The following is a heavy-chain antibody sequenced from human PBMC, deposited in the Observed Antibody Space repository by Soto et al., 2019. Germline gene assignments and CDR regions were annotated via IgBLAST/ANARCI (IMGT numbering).Heavy chain of an antibody. CDR1: GGSISSGGYY. J-gene: IGHJ5*02. D-gene: IGHD2-2*01. CDR3: ARCSLVVVPAPGFDP. V-gene: IGHV4-31*03. CDR2: IYYSGTT. Sequence: PSETLFLTCTVSGGSISSGGYYWSWIRQHPGKGLEWIGYIYYSGTTYYNPSLKSRVTISVDTSKNQFSLKLSSVSAADTALYYCARCSLVVVPAPGFDPWGRGTLVTVSS.